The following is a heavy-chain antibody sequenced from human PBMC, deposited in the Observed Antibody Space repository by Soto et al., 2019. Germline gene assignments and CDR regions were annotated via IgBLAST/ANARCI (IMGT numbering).Heavy chain of an antibody. CDR2: IFYSGST. D-gene: IGHD2-15*01. J-gene: IGHJ6*02. Sequence: QLQLQESGPGLVKPSETLSLTCTVSGGSISSSSYYWGWLRQPPGKGLEWIGSIFYSGSTYYNPYLTRRIRISVDTSKNQFSLKLSSVTAADTAVYYCARHLTYCSAGSCYSDFPYYGMYVWGQGTTVTVSS. CDR3: ARHLTYCSAGSCYSDFPYYGMYV. CDR1: GGSISSSSYY. V-gene: IGHV4-39*01.